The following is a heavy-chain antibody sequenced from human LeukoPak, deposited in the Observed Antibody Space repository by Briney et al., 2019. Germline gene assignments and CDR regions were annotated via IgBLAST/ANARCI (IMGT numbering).Heavy chain of an antibody. CDR3: ARGSQNYYNPFDN. CDR1: GGSISGSIIGTY. J-gene: IGHJ4*02. D-gene: IGHD3-10*01. Sequence: SETLSLTCTVSGGSISGSIIGTYWSWVRQPAGKGLDWIGRIHSSGSTKYNPSLTSRVTMSVDTSKNQLFLRLTSVTAADTALYYCARGSQNYYNPFDNWGQGTLVTVSS. V-gene: IGHV4-4*07. CDR2: IHSSGST.